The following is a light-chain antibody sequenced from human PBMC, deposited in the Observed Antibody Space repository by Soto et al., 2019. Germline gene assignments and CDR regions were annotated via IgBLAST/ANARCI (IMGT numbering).Light chain of an antibody. Sequence: QSALTQPASVSGSPGQSITISCTGTSSDVGGHNYVSWYQHHPGKAPKLMIYDVSNRPSGVSNRFSGSKSGNTASLTISGLQAEDEADYYCSSYTSSSTQVFGTGTKVTVL. V-gene: IGLV2-14*03. CDR1: SSDVGGHNY. J-gene: IGLJ1*01. CDR2: DVS. CDR3: SSYTSSSTQV.